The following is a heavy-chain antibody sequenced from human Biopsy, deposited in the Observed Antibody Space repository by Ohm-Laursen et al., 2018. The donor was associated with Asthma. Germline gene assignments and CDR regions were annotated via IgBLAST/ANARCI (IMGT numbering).Heavy chain of an antibody. CDR3: AGFCSGGNCPDH. Sequence: ETLSLTCTVSGVSIRSYYWTWIRQPPGKGLEWIGNIHYSGSTYSNPSLKSRVTISVDTSKKQISLRLSSVIAADTAVYYCAGFCSGGNCPDHWGQGTLVTVSS. V-gene: IGHV4-59*01. CDR2: IHYSGST. D-gene: IGHD2-15*01. J-gene: IGHJ4*02. CDR1: GVSIRSYY.